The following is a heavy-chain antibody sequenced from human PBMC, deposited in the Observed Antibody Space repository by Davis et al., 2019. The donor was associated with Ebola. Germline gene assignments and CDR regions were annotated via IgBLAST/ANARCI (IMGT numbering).Heavy chain of an antibody. V-gene: IGHV4-31*03. CDR1: GGSISSGGYY. D-gene: IGHD3-22*01. CDR3: ARVRARLLVSIDY. CDR2: IYYSGST. J-gene: IGHJ4*02. Sequence: SETLSLTCTVSGGSISSGGYYWSWIRQHPGKGLEWIGYIYYSGSTYYNPSLKSRVTISVDTSKNPFSLKLSSVTAADTAVYYCARVRARLLVSIDYWGQGTLVTVSS.